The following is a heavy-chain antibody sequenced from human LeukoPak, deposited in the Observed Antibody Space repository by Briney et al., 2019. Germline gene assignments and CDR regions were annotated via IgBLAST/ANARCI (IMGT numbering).Heavy chain of an antibody. CDR1: GFTFTSIA. D-gene: IGHD5-18*01. Sequence: GGSLRLSCAASGFTFTSIAMSWARQAPGKGLEWVSAISGSGGSTYYADSVKGRFTISRDNSKNTLYLQMNSLRAEDTAVYYCTKGTIWLPFDYWGQGTLVTVSS. J-gene: IGHJ4*02. V-gene: IGHV3-23*01. CDR2: ISGSGGST. CDR3: TKGTIWLPFDY.